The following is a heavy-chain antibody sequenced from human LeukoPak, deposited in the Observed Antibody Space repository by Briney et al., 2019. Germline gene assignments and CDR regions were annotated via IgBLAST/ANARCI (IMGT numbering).Heavy chain of an antibody. V-gene: IGHV1-18*01. CDR2: IGANNANT. CDR1: GYPFTWYG. D-gene: IGHD2-8*01. Sequence: AASVKVSCKASGYPFTWYGFTWVRQTPGQGLEWMGWIGANNANTKFEQKFEGRLHMAIDTSTGIVHMELRDLISDDTAVYYCGRNGVVAENRLYVDYWGQGTLVTVSS. CDR3: GRNGVVAENRLYVDY. J-gene: IGHJ4*02.